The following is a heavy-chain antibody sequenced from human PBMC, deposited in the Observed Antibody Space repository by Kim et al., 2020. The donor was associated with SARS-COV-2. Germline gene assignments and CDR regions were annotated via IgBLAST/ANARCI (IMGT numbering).Heavy chain of an antibody. D-gene: IGHD5-12*01. CDR3: VRVGGYDYGHPFDY. J-gene: IGHJ4*02. Sequence: AQKFQGRVTITADESTSTAYMELSSLRSEDTAVYYCVRVGGYDYGHPFDYWGQGTLVTVSS. V-gene: IGHV1-69*01.